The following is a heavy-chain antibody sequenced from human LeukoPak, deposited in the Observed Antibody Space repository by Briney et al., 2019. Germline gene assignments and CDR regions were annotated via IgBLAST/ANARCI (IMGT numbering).Heavy chain of an antibody. V-gene: IGHV4-39*07. Sequence: PSETLSLTCTVSGGSISSSSYYWGWIRQPPGKGLEWIGSIYYSGSTYYNPSLKSRVTISVDTSKNQFSLKLSSVTAADTAVYYCARGGAWQQLDKTRPFDYWGQGTLVTVSS. CDR3: ARGGAWQQLDKTRPFDY. CDR1: GGSISSSSYY. D-gene: IGHD6-13*01. J-gene: IGHJ4*02. CDR2: IYYSGST.